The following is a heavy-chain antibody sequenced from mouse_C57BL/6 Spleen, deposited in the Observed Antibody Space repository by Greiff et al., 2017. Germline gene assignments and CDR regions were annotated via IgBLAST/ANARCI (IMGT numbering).Heavy chain of an antibody. V-gene: IGHV1-81*01. CDR3: ARGAGSNYDYYAMDD. J-gene: IGHJ4*01. Sequence: QVQLKQSGAELARPGASVKLSCKASGYTFTSYGISWVKQRTGQGLEWIGEIYPRSGNTYYNEKFKGKATLTADKSSSTAYMELRSLTSEDSAVYFCARGAGSNYDYYAMDDWGQGTSVTVSS. CDR2: IYPRSGNT. D-gene: IGHD2-5*01. CDR1: GYTFTSYG.